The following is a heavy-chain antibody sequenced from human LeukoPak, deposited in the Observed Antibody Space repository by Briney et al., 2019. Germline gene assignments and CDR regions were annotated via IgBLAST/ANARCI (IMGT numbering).Heavy chain of an antibody. J-gene: IGHJ4*02. CDR2: IYHSGST. CDR3: ALYDSSGYDFDY. V-gene: IGHV4-38-2*02. Sequence: SETLSLTCTVSGYSISSGYYWGWIRQPPGKGLEWIGSIYHSGSTYYNPSLKSRVTISVDTSKNQFSLKLSSVTAADTAVYYCALYDSSGYDFDYWGQGTLVTVSS. CDR1: GYSISSGYY. D-gene: IGHD3-22*01.